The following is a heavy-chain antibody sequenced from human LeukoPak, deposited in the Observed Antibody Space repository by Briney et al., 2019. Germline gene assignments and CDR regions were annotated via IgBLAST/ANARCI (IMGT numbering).Heavy chain of an antibody. CDR3: ARARIAAASLTYNWFDP. D-gene: IGHD6-13*01. J-gene: IGHJ5*02. CDR2: ISSNGGST. CDR1: GFTFSSYA. V-gene: IGHV3-64*01. Sequence: GGSLRLSCAASGFTFSSYAMHWVRRAPGKGLEYVSGISSNGGSTYYVNSVKGRFTISRDNSKNTLYLEMGSLRTEDMAVYYCARARIAAASLTYNWFDPWGQGTLVTVSS.